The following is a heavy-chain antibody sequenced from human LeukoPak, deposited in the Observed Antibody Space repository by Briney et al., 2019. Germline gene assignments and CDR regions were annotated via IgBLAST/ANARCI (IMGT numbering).Heavy chain of an antibody. CDR1: GYTFTSYY. Sequence: ASVKVSCKASGYTFTSYYMHWVRQAPGQGLEWMGIINPSGGTTSYAQKFQGRVTMTEDTSTDTAYMELSSLRSEDTAVYYCATYYGSGSYYNDKGGVPNYMDVWGKGTTVTVSS. D-gene: IGHD3-10*01. CDR2: INPSGGTT. J-gene: IGHJ6*03. V-gene: IGHV1-46*01. CDR3: ATYYGSGSYYNDKGGVPNYMDV.